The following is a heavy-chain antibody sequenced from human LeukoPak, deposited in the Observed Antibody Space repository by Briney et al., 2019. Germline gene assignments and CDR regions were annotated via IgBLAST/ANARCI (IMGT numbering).Heavy chain of an antibody. D-gene: IGHD3-10*01. CDR2: INPNSGVT. J-gene: IGHJ5*02. CDR3: ARGMVRGVNPKAWFDP. CDR1: GFSFTAYR. V-gene: IGHV1-2*02. Sequence: ASVKVSCKASGFSFTAYRIHWVRQAPGQGLEWMGWINPNSGVTKYTQKLQDRVTLTRDRSITTAYMELSSLRSDDTAVYYCARGMVRGVNPKAWFDPWGQGTLVTVSS.